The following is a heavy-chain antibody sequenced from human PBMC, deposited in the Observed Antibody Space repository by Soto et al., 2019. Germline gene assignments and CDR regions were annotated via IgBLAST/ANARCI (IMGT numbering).Heavy chain of an antibody. Sequence: QVQLERSGAEVKKPGSSVKVSCKASGGTFSTSAISWVRQAPGQGLEWMGGFIPIFPTPDYAHKFQGRLTXTXDXXTSTAYMELSGLKSDDTAVYYCARDKDRLQLGGNYYYILDVWGQGTTVTVSS. J-gene: IGHJ6*02. CDR1: GGTFSTSA. CDR2: FIPIFPTP. D-gene: IGHD5-12*01. V-gene: IGHV1-69*05. CDR3: ARDKDRLQLGGNYYYILDV.